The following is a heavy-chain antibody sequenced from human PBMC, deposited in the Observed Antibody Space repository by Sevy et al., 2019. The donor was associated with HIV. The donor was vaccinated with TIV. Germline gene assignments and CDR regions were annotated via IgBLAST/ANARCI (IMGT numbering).Heavy chain of an antibody. J-gene: IGHJ4*02. V-gene: IGHV3-23*01. CDR1: GFTFSSYA. CDR2: ISGSGGST. Sequence: GSLRLSCAASGFTFSSYAMSWVRQAPGKGLEWVSAISGSGGSTYYADSVKGRFTISRDNSKNTLYLQMNSLRAEDTAVYYCAGEPDYDILTGYYTYWGQGTLVTVSS. CDR3: AGEPDYDILTGYYTY. D-gene: IGHD3-9*01.